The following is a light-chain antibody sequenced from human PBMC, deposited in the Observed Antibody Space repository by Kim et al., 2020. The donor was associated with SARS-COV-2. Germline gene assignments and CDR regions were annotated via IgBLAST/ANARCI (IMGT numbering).Light chain of an antibody. CDR3: SSYAGSNSFV. CDR2: EVT. J-gene: IGLJ1*01. V-gene: IGLV2-8*01. Sequence: GQSVTISCTGASSDIGSYNFVSWYQQLPGKAPKLMIYEVTKRPSGVPDRFSGSKSGNTASLTVSGLQADDEADYYCSSYAGSNSFVFGTGTKVTVL. CDR1: SSDIGSYNF.